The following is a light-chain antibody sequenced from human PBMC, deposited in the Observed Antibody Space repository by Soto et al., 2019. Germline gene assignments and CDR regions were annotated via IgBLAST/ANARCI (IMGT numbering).Light chain of an antibody. J-gene: IGKJ5*01. CDR3: QQRSNWPIT. CDR2: DAS. CDR1: PSVSSD. Sequence: IVLTQSPVTLSLSPRERPPLSCRASPSVSSDLVWYQQKPGQAPRLLIYDASNRATGIPARFSGSGSGTDFTLTISSLEPEDFAVYYCQQRSNWPITFGRGTRLEIK. V-gene: IGKV3-11*01.